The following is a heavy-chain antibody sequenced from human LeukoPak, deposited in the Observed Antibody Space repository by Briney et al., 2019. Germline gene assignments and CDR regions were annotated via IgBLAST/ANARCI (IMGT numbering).Heavy chain of an antibody. CDR1: GGSISSSSYY. CDR2: IYYSGST. V-gene: IGHV4-39*07. D-gene: IGHD6-6*01. CDR3: ARGPYSSSSYYYYYYMDV. Sequence: SETLSLTCTVSGGSISSSSYYWGWIRQPPGKGLEWIGSIYYSGSTYYNPSLKSRVTISVDTSKNQFSLQLNSVTPEDTAVYYCARGPYSSSSYYYYYYMDVWGKGTTVTVSS. J-gene: IGHJ6*03.